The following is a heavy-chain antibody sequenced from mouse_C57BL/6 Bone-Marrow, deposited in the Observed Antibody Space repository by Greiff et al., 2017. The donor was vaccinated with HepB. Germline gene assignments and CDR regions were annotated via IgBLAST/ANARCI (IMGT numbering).Heavy chain of an antibody. V-gene: IGHV5-9*01. CDR2: ISGGGGNT. CDR1: GFTFSSYT. Sequence: DVHLVESGGGLVKPGGSLKLSCAASGFTFSSYTMSWVRQTPEKRLEWVATISGGGGNTYYPDSVKGRFTISRDNAKNTLYLQMSSLRSEDTALYYCARKTTVVNYFDYWGQGTTLTVSS. CDR3: ARKTTVVNYFDY. D-gene: IGHD1-1*01. J-gene: IGHJ2*01.